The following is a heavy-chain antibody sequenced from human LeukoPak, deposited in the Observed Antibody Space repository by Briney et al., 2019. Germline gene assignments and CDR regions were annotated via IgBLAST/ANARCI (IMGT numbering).Heavy chain of an antibody. D-gene: IGHD6-19*01. CDR2: IRSKANNYAT. CDR3: ARAYKDRSLAGKKEFFQH. V-gene: IGHV3-73*01. CDR1: GFTFSGTA. J-gene: IGHJ1*01. Sequence: GGSLRLSCAASGFTFSGTAMHWVRQASGKGLEWVGRIRSKANNYATTYGESVKGRFTISRDDSKNTAYLQMNSLKTEDTAVYYCARAYKDRSLAGKKEFFQHWGQGTLVTVSS.